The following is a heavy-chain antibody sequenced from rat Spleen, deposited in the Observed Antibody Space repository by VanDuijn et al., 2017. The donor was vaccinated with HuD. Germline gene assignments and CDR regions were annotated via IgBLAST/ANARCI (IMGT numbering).Heavy chain of an antibody. V-gene: IGHV2S12*01. J-gene: IGHJ3*01. Sequence: QVQLKESGPGLVQPSQTLSLTCSVPGFSLSSNGVSWVRQPPGKGLEWIAAISSGGDTFDSSALTSRLSISRDTSKNQVFLKMNSLQTEDTAIYFCGRDEYRNNWGFAYWGQGTLVTVSS. CDR2: ISSGGDT. D-gene: IGHD1-5*01. CDR1: GFSLSSNG. CDR3: GRDEYRNNWGFAY.